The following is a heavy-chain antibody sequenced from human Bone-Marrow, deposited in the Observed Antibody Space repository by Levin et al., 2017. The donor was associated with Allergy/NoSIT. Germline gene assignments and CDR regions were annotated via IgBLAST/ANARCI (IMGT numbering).Heavy chain of an antibody. V-gene: IGHV3-23*01. CDR3: AKDQGSPYYYDSSGYYFPNPVPQDYYYYGMDV. CDR2: ISGSGGST. Sequence: GGSLRLSCAASGFTFSSYAMSWVRQAPGKGLEWVSAISGSGGSTYYADSVKGRFTISRDNSKNTLYLQMNSLRAEDTAVYYCAKDQGSPYYYDSSGYYFPNPVPQDYYYYGMDVWGQGTTVTVSS. J-gene: IGHJ6*02. D-gene: IGHD3-22*01. CDR1: GFTFSSYA.